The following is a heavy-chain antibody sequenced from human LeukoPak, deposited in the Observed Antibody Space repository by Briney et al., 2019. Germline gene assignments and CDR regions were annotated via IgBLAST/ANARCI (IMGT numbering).Heavy chain of an antibody. V-gene: IGHV4-34*01. Sequence: PSETLSLTCAVYGGSFSGYHWSWIRQPPGKGLEWIGEINHSGSTNYNPSLKSRVTISVDTSKNQFSLKLSSVTAADTAVYNCARGPGDWDDYWGQGTLVTVSS. CDR1: GGSFSGYH. CDR3: ARGPGDWDDY. D-gene: IGHD2-21*02. CDR2: INHSGST. J-gene: IGHJ4*02.